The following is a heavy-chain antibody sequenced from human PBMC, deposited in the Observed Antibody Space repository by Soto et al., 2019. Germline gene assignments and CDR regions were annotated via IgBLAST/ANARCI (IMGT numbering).Heavy chain of an antibody. CDR3: AKDPGPYYSLAWGFDI. Sequence: EVQLLESGGGLVQPGGSLRLSCAASGFTFSSYAMSWVRQAPGKGLEWVSAISGSGGSTYYADSVKGRFTISRDNSKNTLYLQMNSLRAEDTAVYYCAKDPGPYYSLAWGFDIWGQGTMVTVSS. CDR1: GFTFSSYA. D-gene: IGHD1-26*01. CDR2: ISGSGGST. V-gene: IGHV3-23*01. J-gene: IGHJ3*02.